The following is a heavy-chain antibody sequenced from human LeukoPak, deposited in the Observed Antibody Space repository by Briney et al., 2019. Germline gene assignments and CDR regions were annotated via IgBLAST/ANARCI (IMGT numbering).Heavy chain of an antibody. D-gene: IGHD1-26*01. V-gene: IGHV4-39*02. CDR3: ARDPYSGSYGDYYYYYMDV. J-gene: IGHJ6*03. Sequence: DPSETLSLTCAVSGASIDSSPYYWGWIRQPPGKGLEWIGTFYYSGRTYYNPSLKSRVTISVDMSTTQFSLKLSSVTAADTAVYYCARDPYSGSYGDYYYYYMDVWGKGTTVTISS. CDR1: GASIDSSPYY. CDR2: FYYSGRT.